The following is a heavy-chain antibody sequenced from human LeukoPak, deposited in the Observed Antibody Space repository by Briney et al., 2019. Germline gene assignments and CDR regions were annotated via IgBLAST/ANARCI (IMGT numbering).Heavy chain of an antibody. J-gene: IGHJ4*02. CDR2: IYSGDNT. V-gene: IGHV3-66*01. Sequence: GGSLRLSCAVSGFTVNRYYMSWVRQAPGKGLEWVSIIYSGDNTYYADSVKGRFTISRDNSKNTLYLQMNSLRVEDTAVYYCARDRGSVYDPGYFDYWGQGTLVTVSS. CDR1: GFTVNRYY. CDR3: ARDRGSVYDPGYFDY. D-gene: IGHD5/OR15-5a*01.